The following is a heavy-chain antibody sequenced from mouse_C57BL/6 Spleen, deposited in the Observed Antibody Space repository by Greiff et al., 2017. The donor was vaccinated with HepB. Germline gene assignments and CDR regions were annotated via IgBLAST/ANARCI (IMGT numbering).Heavy chain of an antibody. CDR2: IRSKSNNYAT. J-gene: IGHJ2*01. V-gene: IGHV10-1*01. D-gene: IGHD3-1*01. CDR1: GFSFNTYA. CDR3: VRQQGLRHYFDY. Sequence: EVQVVESGGGLVQPKGSLKLSCAASGFSFNTYAMNWVRQAPGKGLEWVARIRSKSNNYATYYADSVKDRFTISRDDSESMLYLQMNNLKTEDTAMYYCVRQQGLRHYFDYWGQGTTLTVSS.